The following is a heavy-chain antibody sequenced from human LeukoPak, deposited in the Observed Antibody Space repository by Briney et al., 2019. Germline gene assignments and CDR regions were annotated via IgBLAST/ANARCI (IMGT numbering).Heavy chain of an antibody. CDR3: ARGASYYGSGSYWYFDL. CDR2: IISSSSNI. CDR1: GFTLSSYS. Sequence: GGSLRLSCAASGFTLSSYSMNWVRQAPGKGLEGVSYIISSSSNIYYADSVKGRFTISRDNAKNSLYLQMSSLRGEDTAVYYCARGASYYGSGSYWYFDLWGRGTLVTVSS. V-gene: IGHV3-48*01. D-gene: IGHD3-10*01. J-gene: IGHJ2*01.